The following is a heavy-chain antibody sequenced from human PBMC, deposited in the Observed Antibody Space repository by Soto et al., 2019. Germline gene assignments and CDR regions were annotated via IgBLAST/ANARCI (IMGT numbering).Heavy chain of an antibody. CDR2: ISWNSGRI. Sequence: EVQLVESGGGLVQPGRSLRLSCAASGFTFDDYAMHWVWQAPGKGLEWVSGISWNSGRIGYADSVKGRFTISRDNAKNSLFLQMSSLRVEDTALYYCVKDSAGSCCTFYLDYWGQGALVTVSS. J-gene: IGHJ4*02. D-gene: IGHD2-15*01. CDR1: GFTFDDYA. CDR3: VKDSAGSCCTFYLDY. V-gene: IGHV3-9*01.